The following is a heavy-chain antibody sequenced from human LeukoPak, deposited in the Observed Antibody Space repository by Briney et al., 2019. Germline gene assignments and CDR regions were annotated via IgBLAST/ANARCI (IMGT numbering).Heavy chain of an antibody. CDR1: GFTFSSDA. V-gene: IGHV3-23*01. J-gene: IGHJ4*02. CDR3: AKDSPLGYYDSSGYLDY. CDR2: ISGSGGGT. Sequence: GGSLRLSCAASGFTFSSDAMSWVRQAPGKGLEWVSAISGSGGGTYYADSVKGRFTISRDNSKNTLYLQMNSLRAEDTAVYYCAKDSPLGYYDSSGYLDYWGQGTLVTVSS. D-gene: IGHD3-22*01.